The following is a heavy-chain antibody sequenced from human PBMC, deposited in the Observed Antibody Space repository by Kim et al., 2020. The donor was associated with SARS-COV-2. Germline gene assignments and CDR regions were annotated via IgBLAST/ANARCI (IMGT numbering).Heavy chain of an antibody. J-gene: IGHJ4*02. CDR1: GFTFRTYG. V-gene: IGHV3-30*18. CDR3: AKTFSSGWSLFDY. D-gene: IGHD6-19*01. Sequence: GGSLRLSCEASGFTFRTYGMHWVRQAPGKGLEWVALISYDGSNEYYADSVKGRFTISRDNSKNTLYLQMNSLSAEDTAVYYCAKTFSSGWSLFDYWGLGTLVTVSS. CDR2: ISYDGSNE.